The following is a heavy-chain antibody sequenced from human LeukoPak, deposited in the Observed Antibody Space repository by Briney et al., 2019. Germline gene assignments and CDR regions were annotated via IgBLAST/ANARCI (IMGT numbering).Heavy chain of an antibody. Sequence: GGSLRLSCAASGFTFSDYYMSWIRQAPGKGLEWVSYISSSGSTIYYADSVKGRFTISRDNAKNSLYLQMNSLRAEDTAVNYCARLGARWRASLRPGDYWGQGTLVTVSS. CDR2: ISSSGSTI. J-gene: IGHJ4*02. V-gene: IGHV3-11*01. CDR3: ARLGARWRASLRPGDY. CDR1: GFTFSDYY. D-gene: IGHD5-24*01.